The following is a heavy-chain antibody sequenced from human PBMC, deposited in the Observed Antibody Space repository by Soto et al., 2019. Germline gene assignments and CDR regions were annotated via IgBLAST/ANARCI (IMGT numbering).Heavy chain of an antibody. CDR2: ITDNGGDT. V-gene: IGHV3-23*01. Sequence: EVQLLESGGGLVQPGGSLRLSCAASGFTFSNNVMSWVRQAQGKGLEWVSGITDNGGDTYYADSVKGRCTISRDNSKNTLHLQMNSLRAEDTAVYYCAKEVYGAARGAMDVWGQGTTVTVSS. CDR3: AKEVYGAARGAMDV. CDR1: GFTFSNNV. J-gene: IGHJ6*02. D-gene: IGHD2-8*01.